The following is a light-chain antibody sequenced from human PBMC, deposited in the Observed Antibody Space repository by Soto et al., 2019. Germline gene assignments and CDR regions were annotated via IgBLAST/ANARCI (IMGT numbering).Light chain of an antibody. J-gene: IGKJ1*01. CDR1: QSVSRSY. CDR2: GAS. V-gene: IGKV3-20*01. CDR3: QQYGSSPPWT. Sequence: EIVLTQSPGTLSLSPGERATLSCRARQSVSRSYLAWYQQKPGQAPRLRIYGASIRATGIPDRFSGSGSGTDFTLTINRLEPEDFAVYYCQQYGSSPPWTFGQGTKVEIK.